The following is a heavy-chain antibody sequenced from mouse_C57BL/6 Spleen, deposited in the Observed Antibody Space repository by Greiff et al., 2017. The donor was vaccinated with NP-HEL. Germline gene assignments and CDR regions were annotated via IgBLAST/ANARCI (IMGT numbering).Heavy chain of an antibody. V-gene: IGHV1-74*01. Sequence: QVQLQQPGAELVKPGASVKVSCKASGYTFTSYWMHWVKQRPGQGLEWIGRIHPSDSDTNYNQKFKGKATLTVDKSSSTAYMQLSSLTSEDSAVYYGAIDPPSYSNYRTWFAYWGQGTLVTVSA. CDR3: AIDPPSYSNYRTWFAY. CDR1: GYTFTSYW. CDR2: IHPSDSDT. J-gene: IGHJ3*01. D-gene: IGHD2-5*01.